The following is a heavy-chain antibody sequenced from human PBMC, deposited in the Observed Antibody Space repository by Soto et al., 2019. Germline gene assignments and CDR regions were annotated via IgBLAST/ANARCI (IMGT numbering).Heavy chain of an antibody. CDR1: GGSISSSSYY. V-gene: IGHV4-39*01. D-gene: IGHD4-17*01. CDR3: ARGVGEYEYNWLDP. CDR2: IYYSGST. Sequence: SETLSLTCTVSGGSISSSSYYWGWIRQPPGKGLEWIGSIYYSGSTYYNPSLKSRVTISVDTSKNQFSLKLSSVTAADTAVYYCARGVGEYEYNWLDPWGQGTLVTVSS. J-gene: IGHJ5*02.